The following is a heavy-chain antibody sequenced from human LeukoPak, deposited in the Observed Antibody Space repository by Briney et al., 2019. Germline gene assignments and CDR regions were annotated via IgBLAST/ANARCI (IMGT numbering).Heavy chain of an antibody. CDR2: IYYSGST. D-gene: IGHD2-15*01. V-gene: IGHV4-59*01. Sequence: KPSETLSLTCTVSGGSISSYYWSCIRQPPGKGLEWIGYIYYSGSTNYNPSLKSRVTISVDTSKNQFSLKLSSVTAADTAVYYRARGVVAARFWFDPWGQGTLVTVSS. CDR1: GGSISSYY. J-gene: IGHJ5*02. CDR3: ARGVVAARFWFDP.